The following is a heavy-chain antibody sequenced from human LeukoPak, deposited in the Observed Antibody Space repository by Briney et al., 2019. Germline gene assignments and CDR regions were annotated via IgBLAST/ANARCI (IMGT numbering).Heavy chain of an antibody. J-gene: IGHJ6*02. CDR1: GYTFTTYD. D-gene: IGHD2-2*01. V-gene: IGHV1-8*01. CDR2: TNPSSGNT. Sequence: ASVRVSCEASGYTFTTYDINWVRQATGQGLEWMGWTNPSSGNTGYAQKFQGRVTMTRDTSISTAYMELSSLRSEDTAVHYCARGLNEYCSATSCYNNGMDVWGQGTTVTVSS. CDR3: ARGLNEYCSATSCYNNGMDV.